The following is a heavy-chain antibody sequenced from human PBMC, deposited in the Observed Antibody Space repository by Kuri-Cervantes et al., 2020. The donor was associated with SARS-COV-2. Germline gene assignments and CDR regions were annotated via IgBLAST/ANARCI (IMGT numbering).Heavy chain of an antibody. J-gene: IGHJ6*02. CDR2: ISSNGGST. CDR3: ARLRWDSGYYYGMDV. Sequence: GGSLRLSCAASGFTFSSYAMSWVRQAPGKGLEYVSAISSNGGSTYYADSVKGRFTISRDNSKNTLYLQMSSLRAEDTAVYYCARLRWDSGYYYGMDVWGQGTTVTVSS. CDR1: GFTFSSYA. V-gene: IGHV3-64D*06. D-gene: IGHD4-23*01.